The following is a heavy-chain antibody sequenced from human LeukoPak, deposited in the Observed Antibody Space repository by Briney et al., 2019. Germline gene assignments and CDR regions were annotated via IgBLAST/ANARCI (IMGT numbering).Heavy chain of an antibody. V-gene: IGHV3-23*01. CDR1: GFTFSSYA. CDR2: ISGSGGST. CDR3: AKVQQWLTGYFDY. D-gene: IGHD6-19*01. Sequence: PGGSLRLSCAASGFTFSSYAMSWVRQAPGKGLGWISAISGSGGSTYYADSVKGRFTISRDNSKNTLYLQMNSLRAEDTAVYYCAKVQQWLTGYFDYWGQGTPVTVSS. J-gene: IGHJ4*02.